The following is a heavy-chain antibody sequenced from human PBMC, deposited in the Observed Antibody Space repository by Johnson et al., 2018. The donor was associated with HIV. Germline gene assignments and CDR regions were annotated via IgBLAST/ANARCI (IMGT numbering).Heavy chain of an antibody. CDR1: GFTFSSYW. Sequence: VQLVESGGGLVQPGGSLRLSCAASGFTFSSYWMHWVRQAQGKGLVWVSRINSDGSSTSYADSVKGRITISRDNAKNTPYLQMNSLRAEDTAVYYCAREPGYSSGPDAFDLWGQGTMVTVSS. D-gene: IGHD6-19*01. J-gene: IGHJ3*01. CDR2: INSDGSST. V-gene: IGHV3-74*01. CDR3: AREPGYSSGPDAFDL.